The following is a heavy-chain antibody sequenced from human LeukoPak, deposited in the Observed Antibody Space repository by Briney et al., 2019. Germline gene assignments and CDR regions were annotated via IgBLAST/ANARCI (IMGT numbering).Heavy chain of an antibody. Sequence: HGESLKISCKGSGYSFTSYWIGWVRQMPGKGLEWMGIIYPGDSDTRYSPSFQGQVTISADKSISTAYLQWCSLKASDTAMYYCARLRIDTAMVIENWFDPWGQGTLVTVSS. J-gene: IGHJ5*02. D-gene: IGHD5-18*01. V-gene: IGHV5-51*01. CDR2: IYPGDSDT. CDR1: GYSFTSYW. CDR3: ARLRIDTAMVIENWFDP.